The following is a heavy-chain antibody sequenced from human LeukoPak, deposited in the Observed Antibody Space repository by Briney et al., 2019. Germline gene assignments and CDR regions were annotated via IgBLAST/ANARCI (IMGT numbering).Heavy chain of an antibody. J-gene: IGHJ4*02. CDR3: ARDEEYYFDY. CDR2: INPNSGGT. V-gene: IGHV1-2*02. Sequence: ASVKVSCKASGGTFSSYAISWVRQAPGQGLEWMGWINPNSGGTNYAQKFQGRVTMTRDTSISTAYMELSRLRSDDTAVYYCARDEEYYFDYWGQGTLVTVSS. CDR1: GGTFSSYA.